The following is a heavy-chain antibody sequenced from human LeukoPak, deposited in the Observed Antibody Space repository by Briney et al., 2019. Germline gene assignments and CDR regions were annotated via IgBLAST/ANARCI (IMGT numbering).Heavy chain of an antibody. J-gene: IGHJ6*03. V-gene: IGHV1-8*01. D-gene: IGHD5-12*01. Sequence: ASVKVSCKASGYTFTSYDINWVRQATGQGLEWMGWMNPNSGNTGYAQKFQGRVTMTRNTSISTAYMELSSLRSEDTAVYYCARIPPRSGSYYYYYMDVWGKGTTVTVSS. CDR3: ARIPPRSGSYYYYYMDV. CDR1: GYTFTSYD. CDR2: MNPNSGNT.